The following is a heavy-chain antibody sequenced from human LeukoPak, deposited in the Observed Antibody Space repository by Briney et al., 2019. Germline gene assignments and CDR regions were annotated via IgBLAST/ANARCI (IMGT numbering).Heavy chain of an antibody. J-gene: IGHJ4*02. CDR2: IYHSGST. V-gene: IGHV4-61*05. CDR1: GDSITTTNYY. CDR3: ARVLRGGLEYFDY. Sequence: SETLSLTCTVSGDSITTTNYYWGWIRQPPGKGLEWIGEIYHSGSTNYNPSLKSRVTISVDKSKNQFSLKLSSVTAADTAVYYCARVLRGGLEYFDYWGQGTLVTVSS.